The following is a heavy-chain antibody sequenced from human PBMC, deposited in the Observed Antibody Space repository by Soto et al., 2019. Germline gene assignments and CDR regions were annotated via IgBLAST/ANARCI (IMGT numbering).Heavy chain of an antibody. J-gene: IGHJ4*02. CDR1: GDPISRYH. V-gene: IGHV4-59*01. CDR2: VHNSGST. D-gene: IGHD6-19*01. CDR3: TGDRNNRVWYKY. Sequence: QVQLQESGPGLVKPSETLSLSCTVSGDPISRYHWSWIRQTPGKGLEWIGYVHNSGSTSYKPSLKSRVTISIDTSRKQFSPRLRSVTAADTAVYYCTGDRNNRVWYKYWGQGTLVTVSS.